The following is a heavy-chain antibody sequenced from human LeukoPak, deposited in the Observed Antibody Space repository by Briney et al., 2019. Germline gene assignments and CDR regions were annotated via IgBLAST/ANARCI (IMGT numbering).Heavy chain of an antibody. J-gene: IGHJ4*02. Sequence: GGSLRLSCAASGFMLDDSAMHWVRQAPGKGLEWVSLISGDGVSTFYADSVKGRFTISRDNSKNSLSLQMDSLTTEDTALYYCAKEGYSHTSNYFDNWGQGILVTVSS. CDR2: ISGDGVST. V-gene: IGHV3-43*02. D-gene: IGHD2-15*01. CDR1: GFMLDDSA. CDR3: AKEGYSHTSNYFDN.